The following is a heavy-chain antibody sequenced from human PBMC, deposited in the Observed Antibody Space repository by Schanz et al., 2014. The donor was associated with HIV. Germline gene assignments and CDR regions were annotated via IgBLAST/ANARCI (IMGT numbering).Heavy chain of an antibody. Sequence: ELQLVESGGGLVKPGGSLTLSCATSGFSFTNAWMSWVRQAPGEGLGWIGRIKSKTDGETTDYAARVKGRFTVSRDDSKNTLYLQMSSLKTEDTAVYFCAWHYFDFWGQGTLVTVSS. J-gene: IGHJ4*02. CDR1: GFSFTNAW. V-gene: IGHV3-15*01. CDR3: AWHYFDF. CDR2: IKSKTDGETT.